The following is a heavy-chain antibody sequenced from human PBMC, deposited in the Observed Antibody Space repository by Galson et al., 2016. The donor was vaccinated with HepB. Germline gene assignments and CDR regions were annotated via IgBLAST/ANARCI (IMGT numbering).Heavy chain of an antibody. V-gene: IGHV2-5*01. D-gene: IGHD3-10*01. CDR3: AHYYYGHSGCSEIIDV. CDR1: GFSLRTSGVG. J-gene: IGHJ3*01. CDR2: IHWNDNK. Sequence: PALVKPTQTLTLTCTLSGFSLRTSGVGVGWIRQPPGKALEWLGVIHWNDNKEYSTSLRSRLTITKDTSKNLAVLIMTNVDPVDTATYYCAHYYYGHSGCSEIIDVWGQGLLVTVTS.